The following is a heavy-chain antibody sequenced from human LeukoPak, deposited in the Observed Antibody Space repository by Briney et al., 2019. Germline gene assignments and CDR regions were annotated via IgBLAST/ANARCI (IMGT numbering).Heavy chain of an antibody. Sequence: ASVKVSCKASGYTFTSYGISWVRQAPGQGLEWMGWISAYNGNTNYAQKLQGRVTMTTDTSTSTAYMELRSLGSDDTAVYYCARGYDILTGSSNPFDYWGQGTLVTVSA. CDR3: ARGYDILTGSSNPFDY. J-gene: IGHJ4*02. CDR2: ISAYNGNT. V-gene: IGHV1-18*04. D-gene: IGHD3-9*01. CDR1: GYTFTSYG.